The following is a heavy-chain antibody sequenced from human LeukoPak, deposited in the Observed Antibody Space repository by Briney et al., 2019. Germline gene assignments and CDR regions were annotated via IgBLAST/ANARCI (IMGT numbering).Heavy chain of an antibody. CDR1: GFTVSSNY. Sequence: GGSLRLSCAASGFTVSSNYMSWVRQAPGKGLEWVSVIYSGGSTYYADSVKGRFTISRDNSKNTLYLQMNSLRAEDTAVYCCARGGRGSSGPLDYWGQGTLVTVSS. V-gene: IGHV3-53*01. J-gene: IGHJ4*02. CDR3: ARGGRGSSGPLDY. CDR2: IYSGGST. D-gene: IGHD6-6*01.